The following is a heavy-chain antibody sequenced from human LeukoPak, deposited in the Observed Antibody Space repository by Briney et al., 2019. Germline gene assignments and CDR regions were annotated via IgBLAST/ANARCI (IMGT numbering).Heavy chain of an antibody. CDR3: AKDPLGVLRYFDWLSY. Sequence: GGSLRLSCAASGFTFSSYGMHWVRQAPGKGLEWVAFIRYDGSNKYYADSVKGRFTISRDNSKNTLYLQMNSLRAEDTAVYYCAKDPLGVLRYFDWLSYWGQGTLVTVSS. CDR2: IRYDGSNK. D-gene: IGHD3-9*01. V-gene: IGHV3-30*02. CDR1: GFTFSSYG. J-gene: IGHJ4*02.